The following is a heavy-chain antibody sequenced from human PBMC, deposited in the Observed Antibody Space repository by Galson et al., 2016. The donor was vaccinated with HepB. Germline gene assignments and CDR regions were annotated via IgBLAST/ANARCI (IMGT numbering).Heavy chain of an antibody. CDR2: LKPIFGTP. D-gene: IGHD3-10*01. V-gene: IGHV1-69*13. CDR1: GYNFRNYG. Sequence: SVKVSCKASGYNFRNYGINWVRQAPGQGLEWMGGLKPIFGTPNYAQKFLGRMTITADASSGTTYMELSSLTSDDTAIYYCARDVVTLARGSGPSTLDHWGQGTLVTVSS. CDR3: ARDVVTLARGSGPSTLDH. J-gene: IGHJ4*01.